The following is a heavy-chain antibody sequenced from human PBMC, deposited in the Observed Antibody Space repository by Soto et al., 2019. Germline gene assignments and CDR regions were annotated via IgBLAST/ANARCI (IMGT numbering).Heavy chain of an antibody. V-gene: IGHV1-69*13. D-gene: IGHD3-22*01. CDR2: IVPLFGAA. Sequence: ASVKVSCKASGGTFGSYAISWVRQAPGQGLEWMGGIVPLFGAANYAQKFQGRVTITADESTSTAYMELSSLRSEDTAVYYCARDHDYYDNSGYSEEAYYYGMDVWGQGTTVTTSS. CDR1: GGTFGSYA. CDR3: ARDHDYYDNSGYSEEAYYYGMDV. J-gene: IGHJ6*02.